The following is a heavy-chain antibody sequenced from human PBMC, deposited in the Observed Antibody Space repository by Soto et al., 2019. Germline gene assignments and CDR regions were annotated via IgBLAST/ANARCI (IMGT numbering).Heavy chain of an antibody. CDR3: AKDAGLGGLYGYFDY. V-gene: IGHV3-30*18. Sequence: QVQLVESGGGVVQPGRSLRLSCAASGFTFSSYGMHWVRQAPGKGLEWVAVISYDGSNKYYADSVKGRFTISRDNSKNTLYLQMKSLRAEDTAVYYCAKDAGLGGLYGYFDYWGQGTLVTVSS. CDR1: GFTFSSYG. CDR2: ISYDGSNK. D-gene: IGHD3-16*01. J-gene: IGHJ4*02.